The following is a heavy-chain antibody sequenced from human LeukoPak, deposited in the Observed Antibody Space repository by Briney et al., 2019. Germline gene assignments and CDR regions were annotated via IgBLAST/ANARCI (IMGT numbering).Heavy chain of an antibody. Sequence: GGSLRLSCAASGFTFSSYAMSWVRQAPGKGLEWVSAISGSGGSTYYADSMKGRFTISRDNSKNTLYLQMNSLRAEDTAVYYCAKDRLYDILTGYPDWGQETLVIVSS. D-gene: IGHD3-9*01. J-gene: IGHJ4*02. V-gene: IGHV3-23*01. CDR1: GFTFSSYA. CDR2: ISGSGGST. CDR3: AKDRLYDILTGYPD.